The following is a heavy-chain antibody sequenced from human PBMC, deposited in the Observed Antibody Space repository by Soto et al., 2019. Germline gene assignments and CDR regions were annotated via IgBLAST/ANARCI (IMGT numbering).Heavy chain of an antibody. D-gene: IGHD2-15*01. CDR3: ARVVAQYYFDY. J-gene: IGHJ4*02. V-gene: IGHV3-30-3*01. Sequence: QVQLVESGGGVVHPGRSLRLPCAASGFTFSSYAMHWVRQAPGKGLEWVAVISYDGSNKYYADSVKGRFTISRDNSKNTLYLQMNSLRAEDTAVYYCARVVAQYYFDYWGQGTPVTVSS. CDR1: GFTFSSYA. CDR2: ISYDGSNK.